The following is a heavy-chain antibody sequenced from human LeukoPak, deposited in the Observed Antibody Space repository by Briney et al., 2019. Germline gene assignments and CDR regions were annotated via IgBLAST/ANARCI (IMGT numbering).Heavy chain of an antibody. D-gene: IGHD3-9*01. Sequence: SETLSLTCAVYGGSFSGYYWSWIRQPPGKGLEWIGEINHSGSTNYNPSLKSRVTISVDTSKNQFSLKLGSVTAADTAVYYCARGGYYDILTGYYRPGVFDYWGQGTLVTVSS. CDR3: ARGGYYDILTGYYRPGVFDY. CDR1: GGSFSGYY. J-gene: IGHJ4*02. V-gene: IGHV4-34*01. CDR2: INHSGST.